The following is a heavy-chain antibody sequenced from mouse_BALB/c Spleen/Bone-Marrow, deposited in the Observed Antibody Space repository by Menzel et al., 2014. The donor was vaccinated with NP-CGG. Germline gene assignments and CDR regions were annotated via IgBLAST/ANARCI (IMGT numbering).Heavy chain of an antibody. V-gene: IGHV3-5*02. D-gene: IGHD2-4*01. J-gene: IGHJ2*01. Sequence: DVKLVESGPGLVKPSQTVSLTCTVTGISITTGNYRWSWIRQFPGNKLEWIGYIYYSGTITYNPSLTSRNTITRDTSKNQFFLEMNSLTAEDTATYYCAREAMITTGYFDYWGQGTTLTVSS. CDR2: IYYSGTI. CDR3: AREAMITTGYFDY. CDR1: GISITTGNYR.